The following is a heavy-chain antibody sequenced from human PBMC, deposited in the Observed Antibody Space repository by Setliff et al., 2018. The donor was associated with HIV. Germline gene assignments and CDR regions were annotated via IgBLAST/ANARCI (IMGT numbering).Heavy chain of an antibody. V-gene: IGHV1-69*13. Sequence: SVKVSCKASGGTFRSYGISWVRQAPGQRLEWLGGIIPAFRIPEYAQQFQGRLTITVDESTTTTYMELSSLKSEDTAVYFCGRKHKVSLGRGIVVLWGFDPWGQGTLVTVSS. CDR3: GRKHKVSLGRGIVVLWGFDP. CDR2: IIPAFRIP. CDR1: GGTFRSYG. D-gene: IGHD3-10*01. J-gene: IGHJ5*02.